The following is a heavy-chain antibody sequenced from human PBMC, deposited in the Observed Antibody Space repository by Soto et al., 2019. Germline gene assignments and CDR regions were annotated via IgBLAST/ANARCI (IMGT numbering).Heavy chain of an antibody. J-gene: IGHJ3*02. D-gene: IGHD4-4*01. CDR1: GYTVTGYD. CDR3: ARTRLHSAFDI. V-gene: IGHV1-8*01. Sequence: QVQLVQSGAEVKKPGASVKVSCKASGYTVTGYDIHWGRQATGQGLEWMGWMNPNTGYTANAQKFQGSVTMTRNISISTVYIELRSLSSEYTAVYYCARTRLHSAFDIWGQGTMVTVSS. CDR2: MNPNTGYT.